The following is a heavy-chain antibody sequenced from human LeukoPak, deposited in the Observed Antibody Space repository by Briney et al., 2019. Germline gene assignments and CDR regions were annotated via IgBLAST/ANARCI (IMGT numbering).Heavy chain of an antibody. D-gene: IGHD3-22*01. CDR2: IYYSGST. Sequence: SETLSLTCTVSGGSISSYYWSWIRQPPGKGLEWIGYIYYSGSTNYNPSLKSRVTISVDTSKNQFSLKLSSVTAADTAVYYCARGPHPYYYDSSGYYSLNYYYYGMDAWGQGTTVTVSS. J-gene: IGHJ6*02. CDR3: ARGPHPYYYDSSGYYSLNYYYYGMDA. CDR1: GGSISSYY. V-gene: IGHV4-59*01.